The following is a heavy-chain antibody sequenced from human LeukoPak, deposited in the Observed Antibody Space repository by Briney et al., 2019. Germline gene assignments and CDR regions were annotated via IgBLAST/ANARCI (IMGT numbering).Heavy chain of an antibody. D-gene: IGHD6-6*01. CDR1: GYTFTIYG. Sequence: GASVKVSCKASGYTFTIYGISWVRQAPGQGLEWMGWISAYNGNTNYAQKLQGRVTMTTDTSTSTAYMELRSLRSDDTAVYYCAREIPTTEYSSSSGQFDYWGQGTLVTVSS. J-gene: IGHJ4*02. CDR2: ISAYNGNT. V-gene: IGHV1-18*01. CDR3: AREIPTTEYSSSSGQFDY.